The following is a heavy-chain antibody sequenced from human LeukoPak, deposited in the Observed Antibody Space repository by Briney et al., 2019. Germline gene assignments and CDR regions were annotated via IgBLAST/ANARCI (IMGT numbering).Heavy chain of an antibody. D-gene: IGHD3-3*01. J-gene: IGHJ5*02. CDR1: GFTVSSNY. CDR3: ARDHYDFWSGYSGVNWFDP. V-gene: IGHV3-66*02. Sequence: PGGSLRLSCAASGFTVSSNYMSWVRQAPGKGLEWVSVIYSGGSTYYADSVKGRFTISRDNSKNMLYLQMNSLRAEDTAVYYCARDHYDFWSGYSGVNWFDPWGQGTLVTVSS. CDR2: IYSGGST.